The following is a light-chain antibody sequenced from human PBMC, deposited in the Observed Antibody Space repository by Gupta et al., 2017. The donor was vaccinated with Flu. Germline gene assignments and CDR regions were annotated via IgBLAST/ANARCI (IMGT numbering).Light chain of an antibody. Sequence: QSALTQPASVSASPGQSITISCTGTSSDVGGYNYVSWYQQHPGKVPKLMIYEVTNRPSGVSNRCAGSKSGNTASLTISGLQAEDEADYYCSSYTSSTTLVFGGGTKLTVL. J-gene: IGLJ2*01. CDR3: SSYTSSTTLV. CDR1: SSDVGGYNY. V-gene: IGLV2-14*01. CDR2: EVT.